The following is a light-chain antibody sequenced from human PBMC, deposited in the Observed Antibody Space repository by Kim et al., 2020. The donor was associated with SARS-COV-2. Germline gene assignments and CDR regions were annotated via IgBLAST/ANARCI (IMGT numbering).Light chain of an antibody. CDR2: AAS. CDR1: QCISNY. J-gene: IGKJ1*01. CDR3: QKYNSAPPT. V-gene: IGKV1-27*01. Sequence: ASVGDRVTITCRASQCISNYLAWYQQKPGKVPKLQIYAASTLQSGVPSRFSGSGSGTDFTLTITSLQPEDVATYYCQKYNSAPPTFGQGTKVDIK.